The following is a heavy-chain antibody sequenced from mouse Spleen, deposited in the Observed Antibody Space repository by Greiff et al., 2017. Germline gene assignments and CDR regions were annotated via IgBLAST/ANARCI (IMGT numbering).Heavy chain of an antibody. J-gene: IGHJ2*01. D-gene: IGHD2-3*01. Sequence: EVKLMESGGGLVKPGGSLKLSCAASGFTFSDYYMYWVRQTPEKRLEWVATISDGGSYTYYPDSVKGRFTISRDNAKNNLYLQMSSLKSEDTAMYYCARGGYDGYYGYWGQGTTLTVSS. V-gene: IGHV5-4*02. CDR1: GFTFSDYY. CDR3: ARGGYDGYYGY. CDR2: ISDGGSYT.